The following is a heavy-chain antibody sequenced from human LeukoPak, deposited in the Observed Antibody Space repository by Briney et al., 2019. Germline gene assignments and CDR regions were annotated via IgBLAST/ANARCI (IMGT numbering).Heavy chain of an antibody. J-gene: IGHJ5*02. CDR1: GGSISSGDYY. D-gene: IGHD3-10*01. Sequence: PSETLSLTCTVSGGSISSGDYYWSWIRQPPGKGLEWIGYIYYSGSTYYNPSLKSRVTISVGTSKNQFSLKLGSVTAADTAVYYCARGGLWFGELFPNWFDPWGQGTLVTVSS. CDR2: IYYSGST. V-gene: IGHV4-30-4*01. CDR3: ARGGLWFGELFPNWFDP.